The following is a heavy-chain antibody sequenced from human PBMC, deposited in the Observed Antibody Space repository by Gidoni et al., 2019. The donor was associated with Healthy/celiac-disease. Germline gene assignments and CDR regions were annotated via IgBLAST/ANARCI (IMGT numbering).Heavy chain of an antibody. CDR3: ARDHCSSTSCTEADWFDP. V-gene: IGHV1-2*02. Sequence: QVQLVQSGAEVNKPGASVKVSCKASGYTFTGYYMHWVRQAPGQGLEWMGWINPNSGGTNYAQKFQGRVTMTRDTSISTAYMELSRLRSDDTAVYYCARDHCSSTSCTEADWFDPWGQGTLVTVSS. CDR1: GYTFTGYY. J-gene: IGHJ5*02. D-gene: IGHD2-2*01. CDR2: INPNSGGT.